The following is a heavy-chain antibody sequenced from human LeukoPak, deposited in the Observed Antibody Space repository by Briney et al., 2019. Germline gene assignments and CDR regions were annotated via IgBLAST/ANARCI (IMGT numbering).Heavy chain of an antibody. J-gene: IGHJ4*02. CDR2: INPNSGGT. V-gene: IGHV1-2*02. CDR3: ARDRVATVTTWGDH. D-gene: IGHD4-17*01. Sequence: VASVKVSCKASGYTFTGYYMHWVRQAPGQGLEWMGWINPNSGGTNYAQKFQGRVAMTRDTSISTAYMELSRLRSDDTAVYYCARDRVATVTTWGDHWGQGTLVTVSS. CDR1: GYTFTGYY.